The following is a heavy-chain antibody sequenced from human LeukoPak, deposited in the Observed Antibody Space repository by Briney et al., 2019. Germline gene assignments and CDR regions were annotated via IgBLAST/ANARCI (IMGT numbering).Heavy chain of an antibody. CDR1: GFSFNDHY. J-gene: IGHJ3*02. CDR3: ARVTLGAFDI. D-gene: IGHD3-16*01. CDR2: SRNEINSFTT. Sequence: GGSLRLSCAASGFSFNDHYIDWVRQAPGKGLEWVGRSRNEINSFTTEYAASVKGRFTISRDDSDNSLYLHMNSLKTEDTAVYYCARVTLGAFDIWGQGTMVTVSS. V-gene: IGHV3-72*01.